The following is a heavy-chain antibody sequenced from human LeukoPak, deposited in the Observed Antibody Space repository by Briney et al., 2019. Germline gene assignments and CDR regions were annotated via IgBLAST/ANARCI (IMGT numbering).Heavy chain of an antibody. Sequence: ASVKVSCKASGYTFTGYYMHWVRQAPGKGLEWMGGFDPEDGETIYAQKFQGRVTMTEDTSTDTAYMELSSLRSEDTAVYYCATKFGEPKVYYYYMDVWGKGTTVTISS. CDR1: GYTFTGYY. V-gene: IGHV1-24*01. J-gene: IGHJ6*03. CDR2: FDPEDGET. D-gene: IGHD3-10*01. CDR3: ATKFGEPKVYYYYMDV.